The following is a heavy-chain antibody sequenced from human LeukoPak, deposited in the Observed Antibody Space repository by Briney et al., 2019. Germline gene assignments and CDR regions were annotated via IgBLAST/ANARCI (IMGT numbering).Heavy chain of an antibody. CDR1: GFTFSSYW. CDR2: IKQDGSEK. D-gene: IGHD3-10*01. CDR3: AKRPMVRGVQFDAFDL. Sequence: GGSLRLSCAASGFTFSSYWMSWVRQAPGKGLEWVANIKQDGSEKYYVDSVKGRFTIPRDNAKNSLYLQMNSLRAEDTAVYYCAKRPMVRGVQFDAFDLWGQGTIVTVSS. V-gene: IGHV3-7*01. J-gene: IGHJ3*01.